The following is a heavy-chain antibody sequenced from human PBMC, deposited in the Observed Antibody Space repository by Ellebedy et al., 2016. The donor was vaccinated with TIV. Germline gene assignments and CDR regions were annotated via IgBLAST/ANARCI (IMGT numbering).Heavy chain of an antibody. CDR3: ATGEDLDAFDI. J-gene: IGHJ3*02. D-gene: IGHD2-15*01. V-gene: IGHV3-15*01. Sequence: GESLKISCAASGFTFTNAWMHWLRQAPGKGLVWVGRVKSKTDGGTTDYVASVRGRFTISRDDSKNTLDLQMNSLKTEDTAVYYCATGEDLDAFDIWGQGTMVTVSS. CDR1: GFTFTNAW. CDR2: VKSKTDGGTT.